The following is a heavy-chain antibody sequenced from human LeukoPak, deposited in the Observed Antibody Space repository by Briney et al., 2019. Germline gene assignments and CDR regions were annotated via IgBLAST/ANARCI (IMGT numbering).Heavy chain of an antibody. D-gene: IGHD2-21*01. CDR1: GFTFASYG. Sequence: GESLRLSCAASGFTFASYGMAWVRLAPGKGLEWVSSIRNTGTHTHYADSVKGRFTISRDNSKNTLFLQMNSLRAEDTALYYCALQLWNGDSWGQGTRVIVSS. CDR2: IRNTGTHT. V-gene: IGHV3-23*01. CDR3: ALQLWNGDS. J-gene: IGHJ4*02.